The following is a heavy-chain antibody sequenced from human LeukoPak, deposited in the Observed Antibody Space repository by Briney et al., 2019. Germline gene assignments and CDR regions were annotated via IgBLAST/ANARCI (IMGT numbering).Heavy chain of an antibody. CDR2: IYPRDGST. D-gene: IGHD3-22*01. V-gene: IGHV1-46*01. Sequence: ASVKVSCKASGYTFTSNYIHWVRQAPGQGLEWMGMIYPRDGSTSYAQKFQGRVTVTRDTSTSTAYMELRSLRSDDTAVYYCARDWTYYYDSSGYYLDYWGQGTLVTVSS. CDR1: GYTFTSNY. CDR3: ARDWTYYYDSSGYYLDY. J-gene: IGHJ4*02.